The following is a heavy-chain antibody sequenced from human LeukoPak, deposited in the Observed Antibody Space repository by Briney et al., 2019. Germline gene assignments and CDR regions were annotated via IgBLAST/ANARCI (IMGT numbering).Heavy chain of an antibody. V-gene: IGHV3-9*01. CDR3: AKGGRVYYDSSGYPPDPFDY. J-gene: IGHJ4*02. Sequence: GGSLRLSCTASGFTFGDYAMHWVRQAPGKGLEWVSGISWNSGSIGYADSVKGRFTISRDNAKNSLYLQMNSLRAEDTALYYCAKGGRVYYDSSGYPPDPFDYWGQGTLVTVSS. CDR1: GFTFGDYA. CDR2: ISWNSGSI. D-gene: IGHD3-22*01.